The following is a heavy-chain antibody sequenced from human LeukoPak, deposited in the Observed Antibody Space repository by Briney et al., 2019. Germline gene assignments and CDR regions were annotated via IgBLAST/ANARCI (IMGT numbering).Heavy chain of an antibody. D-gene: IGHD3-10*01. CDR1: GGSISSYY. J-gene: IGHJ4*02. V-gene: IGHV4-59*01. CDR3: ARATDHYGSGSYYFDY. Sequence: SQTLSLTCAVSGGSISSYYWSWIRQPPGKGLEWIGYIYYSGSTNYNPSLKSRVTISVDTSKNQFSLKLSSVTAADTAVYYCARATDHYGSGSYYFDYWGQGTLVTVSS. CDR2: IYYSGST.